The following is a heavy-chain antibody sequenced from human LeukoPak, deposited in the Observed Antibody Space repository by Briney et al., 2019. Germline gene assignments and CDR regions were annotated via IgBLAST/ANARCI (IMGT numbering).Heavy chain of an antibody. D-gene: IGHD1-26*01. Sequence: SEILSLTCTVSGGSISSYYWSWIRQPPGKGLEWIGYIYYSGSTNYNPSLKSRVTISVDTSKNQFSLKLSSVTAADTAVYYCARRVGDYWGQGTLVTVSS. V-gene: IGHV4-59*08. CDR1: GGSISSYY. CDR3: ARRVGDY. J-gene: IGHJ4*02. CDR2: IYYSGST.